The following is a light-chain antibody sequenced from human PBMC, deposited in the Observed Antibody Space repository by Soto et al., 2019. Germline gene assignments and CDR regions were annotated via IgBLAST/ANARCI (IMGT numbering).Light chain of an antibody. CDR3: QSYDSSLSGSV. J-gene: IGLJ2*01. Sequence: QSVLTQPPSVSGAPGQRVTLSCPGSRSNIGAGYDVHWYQQLPGTAPKLLIYGNSNRPSGVPDRFSGSKSGTSASLAITGLQDEDEADYYCQSYDSSLSGSVFGGGTKLTVL. CDR2: GNS. V-gene: IGLV1-40*01. CDR1: RSNIGAGYD.